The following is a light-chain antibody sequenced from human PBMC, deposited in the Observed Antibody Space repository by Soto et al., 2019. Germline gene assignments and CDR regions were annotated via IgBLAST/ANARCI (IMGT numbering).Light chain of an antibody. J-gene: IGKJ5*01. CDR2: GAS. CDR1: QSVGNSH. V-gene: IGKV3-20*01. CDR3: QQYGNSPPGT. Sequence: ETVLTQSPGTLYFSPGERATLSCRASQSVGNSHVAWYQQRRGLPPRLLIYGASNRATGIPGRFGGSGSGAGFTLTISRLEPEDFAVYFCQQYGNSPPGTFGQGTRL.